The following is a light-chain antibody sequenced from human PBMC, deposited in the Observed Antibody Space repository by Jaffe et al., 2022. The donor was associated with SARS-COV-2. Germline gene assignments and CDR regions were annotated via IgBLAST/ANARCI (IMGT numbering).Light chain of an antibody. CDR2: EVS. J-gene: IGLJ2*01. Sequence: QSALTQPPSVSGSPGQSVTISCTGASSDVDIYNRVSWYQQAPGTAPKLLIYEVSNRPSGVPDRFSGSKSGNTASLTISGLQAEDEADYYCTSYTSSSVVFGGGTKLTVL. CDR1: SSDVDIYNR. CDR3: TSYTSSSVV. V-gene: IGLV2-18*02.